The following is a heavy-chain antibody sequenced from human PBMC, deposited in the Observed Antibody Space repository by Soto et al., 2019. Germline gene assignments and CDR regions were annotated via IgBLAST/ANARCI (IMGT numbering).Heavy chain of an antibody. J-gene: IGHJ2*01. Sequence: KGLEWVAVIWYDGSNKYYADSVKGRFTISRDNSKNTLYLQMNSLRAEDTAVYFFFRAEDGIRACSTVSAFLRNRSSDL. CDR2: IWYDGSNK. V-gene: IGHV3-33*01. D-gene: IGHD3-3*01. CDR3: FRAEDGIRACSTVSAFLRNRSSDL.